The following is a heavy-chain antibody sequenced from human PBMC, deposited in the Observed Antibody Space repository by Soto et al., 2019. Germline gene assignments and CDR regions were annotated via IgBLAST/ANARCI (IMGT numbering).Heavy chain of an antibody. J-gene: IGHJ4*02. V-gene: IGHV3-64D*06. CDR1: GFTFSSYA. CDR2: ISSNGGST. D-gene: IGHD2-2*01. Sequence: PGGSLRLSCAASGFTFSSYAMHWVRQAPGKGLEYVSAISSNGGSTYYADSVKGRFTISRDNSKNTLYLQMSSLRAEDTAVYYCVKDSLVPAAISASPFDYWGQGTLVTVSS. CDR3: VKDSLVPAAISASPFDY.